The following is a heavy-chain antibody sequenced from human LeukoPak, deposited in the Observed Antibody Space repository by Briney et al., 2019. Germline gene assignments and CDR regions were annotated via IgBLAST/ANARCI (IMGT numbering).Heavy chain of an antibody. CDR1: GFTFSSYW. D-gene: IGHD3-22*01. V-gene: IGHV3-7*01. J-gene: IGHJ4*02. CDR2: IKQDGSEK. Sequence: PGGSLRLSCAASGFTFSSYWMSWVRPAPGKGLEWVANIKQDGSEKYYVDSVKGRFTISRDNAKNSLYLQINSLRAEDTAVYYCAREDSSGLGAYFDYWGQGTLVTVSS. CDR3: AREDSSGLGAYFDY.